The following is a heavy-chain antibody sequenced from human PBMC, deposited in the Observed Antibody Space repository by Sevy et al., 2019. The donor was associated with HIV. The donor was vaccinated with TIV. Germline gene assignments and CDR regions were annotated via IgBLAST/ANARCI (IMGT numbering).Heavy chain of an antibody. D-gene: IGHD3-3*01. J-gene: IGHJ6*02. Sequence: ASVKVSCKASGYTFTGYDMHWVRQAPGQGLEWMGRINPNSGGTNYAQKFQGRVTMTRDTSISTAYMELSRLRTDDTAVYYCARDYYDFWSGYYEYYYYYGMDVWGQGTTVTVSS. CDR2: INPNSGGT. V-gene: IGHV1-2*06. CDR3: ARDYYDFWSGYYEYYYYYGMDV. CDR1: GYTFTGYD.